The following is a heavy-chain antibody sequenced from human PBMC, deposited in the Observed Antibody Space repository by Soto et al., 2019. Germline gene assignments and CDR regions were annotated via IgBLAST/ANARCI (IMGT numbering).Heavy chain of an antibody. J-gene: IGHJ6*03. V-gene: IGHV1-24*01. CDR3: ATVSAPLQFRPRTEVYYYMDV. D-gene: IGHD4-4*01. CDR1: GYTLTELS. Sequence: ASVKVSCKVSGYTLTELSMHWVRQAPGKGLEWMGGFDPEDGETIYAQKFQGRVTMTEDTSTDTAYMELSSLRSEDTAVYYCATVSAPLQFRPRTEVYYYMDVWGKGPTVTVS. CDR2: FDPEDGET.